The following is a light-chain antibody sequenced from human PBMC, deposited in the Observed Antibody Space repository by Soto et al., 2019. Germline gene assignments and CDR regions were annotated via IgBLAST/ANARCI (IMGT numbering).Light chain of an antibody. CDR3: AAWDDSLSVHYV. CDR1: SSNIGSNY. J-gene: IGLJ1*01. Sequence: QSVLTQQPSASGTPGQRVIISCSGTSSNIGSNYVYWYQQVPGTAPKLLIYKNNQRPSGVPDRFSGSKSGSSASLAISGLRSEDEADYYCAAWDDSLSVHYVFGVGTKVTVL. CDR2: KNN. V-gene: IGLV1-47*01.